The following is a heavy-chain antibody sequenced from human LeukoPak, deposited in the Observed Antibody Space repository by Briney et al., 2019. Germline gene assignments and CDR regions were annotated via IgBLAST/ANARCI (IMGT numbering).Heavy chain of an antibody. CDR2: IYQSGST. Sequence: PSETLSLTCAVYGGSFSGYYWSWIRQPPGKGLEWIGSIYQSGSTYYNPSLKSRVTISVDTSKNQFSLKLSSVTAADTAVYYCARELYCSGGSCHSRDAFDIWGQGTMVTVSS. CDR1: GGSFSGYY. V-gene: IGHV4-34*01. CDR3: ARELYCSGGSCHSRDAFDI. D-gene: IGHD2-15*01. J-gene: IGHJ3*02.